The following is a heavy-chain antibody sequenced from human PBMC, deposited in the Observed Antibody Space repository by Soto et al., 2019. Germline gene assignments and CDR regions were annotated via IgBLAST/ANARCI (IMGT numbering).Heavy chain of an antibody. D-gene: IGHD5-18*01. CDR2: IYYSGST. CDR3: ARGGYSYGYYYYGMDV. V-gene: IGHV4-59*01. J-gene: IGHJ6*02. CDR1: GGSISSYY. Sequence: SETLSLTCTVSGGSISSYYWGWIRQPPGKGLEWIGYIYYSGSTNYNPSLKSRVTISVDTSKNQFSLKLSSVTAADTAVYYRARGGYSYGYYYYGMDVWGQGTTVTVSS.